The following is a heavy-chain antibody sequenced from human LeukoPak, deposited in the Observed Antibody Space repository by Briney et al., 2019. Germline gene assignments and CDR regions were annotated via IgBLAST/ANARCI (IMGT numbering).Heavy chain of an antibody. J-gene: IGHJ5*01. Sequence: GGSLRLSCAASGFTFSSYAMHWVRQAPGKGLEYVSAISSNGGSTYYANSVKGRFTISRDNSKNTLYLQMGSLRAEDMAVYYCARDHYYGSGSYYNDPDSWGQGTLVTVSS. CDR3: ARDHYYGSGSYYNDPDS. CDR2: ISSNGGST. V-gene: IGHV3-64*01. D-gene: IGHD3-10*01. CDR1: GFTFSSYA.